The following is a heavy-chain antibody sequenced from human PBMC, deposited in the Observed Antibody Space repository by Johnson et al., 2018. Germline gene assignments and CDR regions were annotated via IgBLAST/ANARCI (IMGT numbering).Heavy chain of an antibody. D-gene: IGHD1-26*01. V-gene: IGHV3-23*04. CDR3: AKAITGSNGVSDI. CDR2: ITGSGGST. Sequence: VQLVESGGGLEQPGGSLRLSCTASGFTFNTYAMTWGRQAPGKGLEWVSSITGSGGSTYYADSVKGRFTISRDNSKNTVYLQMNSLIVEDTAVYYCAKAITGSNGVSDIWGQGTMVTVSS. J-gene: IGHJ3*02. CDR1: GFTFNTYA.